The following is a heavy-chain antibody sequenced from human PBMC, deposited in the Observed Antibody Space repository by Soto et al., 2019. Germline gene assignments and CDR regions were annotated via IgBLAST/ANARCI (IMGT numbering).Heavy chain of an antibody. CDR3: ARDQGITIFGVVQIPGY. J-gene: IGHJ4*02. CDR2: ISAYNGNT. D-gene: IGHD3-3*01. CDR1: GYTFTSYG. V-gene: IGHV1-18*01. Sequence: ASVKVSCKASGYTFTSYGISWVRQAPGQGLEWMGWISAYNGNTNYAQKLQGRVTMTTDTSTSTAYMELWSLRSDDTAVYYCARDQGITIFGVVQIPGYWGQGTLVTVSS.